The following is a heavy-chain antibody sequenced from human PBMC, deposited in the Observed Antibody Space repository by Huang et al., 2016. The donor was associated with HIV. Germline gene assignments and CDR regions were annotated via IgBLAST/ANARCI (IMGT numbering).Heavy chain of an antibody. V-gene: IGHV1-69*13. D-gene: IGHD3-22*01. CDR3: ARARGYYDSSVSYYFDY. Sequence: QVQLVQSGAEVKKPGSSVKVSCKASGGTSRSYAISWVRQASGQGIEWMGGRITSFGKGNYEQKFQGRVKSTADESTSTAYMELRSLRSEDTAVYYCARARGYYDSSVSYYFDYWGQGTLVTVSS. CDR2: RITSFGKG. CDR1: GGTSRSYA. J-gene: IGHJ4*02.